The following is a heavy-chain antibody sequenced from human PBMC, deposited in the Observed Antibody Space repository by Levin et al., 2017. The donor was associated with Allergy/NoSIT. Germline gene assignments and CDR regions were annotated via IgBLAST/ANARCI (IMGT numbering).Heavy chain of an antibody. CDR3: ARDRDCSGGSCYPDVGFDP. CDR1: GGSISSSSYY. CDR2: IYYSGST. J-gene: IGHJ5*02. V-gene: IGHV4-39*07. Sequence: SETLSLTCTVSGGSISSSSYYWGWIRQPPGKGLEWIGSIYYSGSTYYNPSLKSRVTISVDTSKNQFSLKLSSVTAADTAVYYCARDRDCSGGSCYPDVGFDPWGQGTLVTVSS. D-gene: IGHD2-15*01.